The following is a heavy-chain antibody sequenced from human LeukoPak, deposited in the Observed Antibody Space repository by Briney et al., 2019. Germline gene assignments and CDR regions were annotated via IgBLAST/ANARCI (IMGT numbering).Heavy chain of an antibody. V-gene: IGHV4-59*01. D-gene: IGHD1-26*01. CDR1: GGSISSYY. CDR2: IYYSGST. CDR3: ARNRLYSGSYWRPYFDY. J-gene: IGHJ4*02. Sequence: SETLSLTCTVSGGSISSYYWSWIRQPPGKGLEWIGYIYYSGSTNYSPSLKSRVTLSVDTSKNQFSLKLSSVTAADTAVYYCARNRLYSGSYWRPYFDYWGQGTLVTVSS.